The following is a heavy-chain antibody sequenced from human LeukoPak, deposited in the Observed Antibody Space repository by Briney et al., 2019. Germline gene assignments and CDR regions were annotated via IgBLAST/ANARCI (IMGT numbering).Heavy chain of an antibody. CDR3: ARQTGSGLFTLP. CDR2: IYYHGST. D-gene: IGHD3/OR15-3a*01. Sequence: SETLSLTCTVSGGSISSYYWGWIRQPPGKGLEWIGSIYYHGSTYYNPSLKSRVTISVDTSKNQFSLKLSSVTAADTAVYYCARQTGSGLFTLPGGQGTLVTVSS. CDR1: GGSISSYY. J-gene: IGHJ4*02. V-gene: IGHV4-39*07.